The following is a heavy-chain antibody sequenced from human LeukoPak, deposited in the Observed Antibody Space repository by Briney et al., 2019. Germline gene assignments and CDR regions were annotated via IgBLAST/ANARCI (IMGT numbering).Heavy chain of an antibody. CDR1: GFTFGDYA. D-gene: IGHD1-26*01. CDR2: IKRKPYGGTT. CDR3: TRQQWELYY. V-gene: IGHV3-49*03. J-gene: IGHJ4*02. Sequence: GGSLRLSCTTSGFTFGDYAMSWFRQAPGKGLEWVGFIKRKPYGGTTEYAASVKDKFTISRDDSKSIAYLQMNSLKTEDTAVYYCTRQQWELYYWGQGTLVTVSS.